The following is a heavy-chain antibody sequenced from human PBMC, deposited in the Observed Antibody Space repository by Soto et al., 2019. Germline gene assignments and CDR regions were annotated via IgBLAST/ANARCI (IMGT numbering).Heavy chain of an antibody. CDR3: ARGLGLYYFDY. V-gene: IGHV1-18*01. J-gene: IGHJ4*02. D-gene: IGHD1-26*01. CDR2: ISAYNGNT. Sequence: ASVKLSCKACGYTFTSYGISWVRQAPGQGLEWMGWISAYNGNTKYSQKFQGRVTITRDTSASTAYMELSSLRSEDTAVYYCARGLGLYYFDYWGQGTLVTVSS. CDR1: GYTFTSYG.